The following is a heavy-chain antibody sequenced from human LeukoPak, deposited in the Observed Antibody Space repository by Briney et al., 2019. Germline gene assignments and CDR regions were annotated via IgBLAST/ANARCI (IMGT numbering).Heavy chain of an antibody. CDR1: GFTFSSYW. CDR2: IKQDGSEK. Sequence: PGGSLRLSCAASGFTFSSYWMSWVRQAPGKGLEWVANIKQDGSEKYYVDSVKGRFTISRDNAKNSLYLQMNSLRAEDTAVYYCARRYCSGGSCYFYFDYWGQGTLVTVSS. D-gene: IGHD2-15*01. CDR3: ARRYCSGGSCYFYFDY. V-gene: IGHV3-7*03. J-gene: IGHJ4*02.